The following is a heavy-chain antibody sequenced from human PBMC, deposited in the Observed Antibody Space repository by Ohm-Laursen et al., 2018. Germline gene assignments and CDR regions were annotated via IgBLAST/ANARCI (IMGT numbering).Heavy chain of an antibody. D-gene: IGHD2-2*01. CDR3: ARQEGYCSSTSCYEVWFDP. Sequence: GTLSLTCTVSGGSLSGYFWSWIRQPPGKGLEWVGEINHSGSTNYNSSLKSRVTISLDTSKNQFSLKVSSVTAADTAVYYCARQEGYCSSTSCYEVWFDPWGQGTLVTVSS. J-gene: IGHJ5*02. CDR2: INHSGST. CDR1: GGSLSGYF. V-gene: IGHV4-34*01.